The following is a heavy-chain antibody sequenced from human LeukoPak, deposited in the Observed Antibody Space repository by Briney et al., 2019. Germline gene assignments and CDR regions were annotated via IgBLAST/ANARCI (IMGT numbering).Heavy chain of an antibody. D-gene: IGHD6-19*01. CDR2: IYYRGST. Sequence: SETLSLTCTVSGGSISSYYWSWIRQPPGKGLEWIGYIYYRGSTNYNPSLKSRVTISVDTSKNQFSLKLSSVTAADTAVYYCARQLDSSGWYGFDYWGQGTLVTVSS. J-gene: IGHJ4*02. CDR1: GGSISSYY. V-gene: IGHV4-59*08. CDR3: ARQLDSSGWYGFDY.